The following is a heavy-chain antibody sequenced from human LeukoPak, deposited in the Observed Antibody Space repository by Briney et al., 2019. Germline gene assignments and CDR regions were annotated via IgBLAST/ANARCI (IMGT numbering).Heavy chain of an antibody. Sequence: SVKVSCRASGGTFSSYAISWVRQAPGQGLEWMGRIIPIFGTANYAQKFQGRVTITTDESTSTAYMELSSLRSEDTAVYYCARESKNVLLWFGESQTDFDYWGQGTLVTVSS. CDR3: ARESKNVLLWFGESQTDFDY. CDR2: IIPIFGTA. D-gene: IGHD3-10*01. V-gene: IGHV1-69*05. CDR1: GGTFSSYA. J-gene: IGHJ4*02.